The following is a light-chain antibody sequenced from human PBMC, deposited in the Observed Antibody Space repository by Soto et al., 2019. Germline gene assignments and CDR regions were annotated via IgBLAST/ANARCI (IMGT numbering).Light chain of an antibody. V-gene: IGKV3-15*01. Sequence: DIVMTQSPATLSVSPGDRATLSCRASQSLSSNLAWYQQKPGQAPRLLIYGASTRATGIPARFSGSGSGTEFTLTISSLQSEDFAVYYCQQYNNWPPLFGPGTKVDIK. CDR2: GAS. J-gene: IGKJ3*01. CDR1: QSLSSN. CDR3: QQYNNWPPL.